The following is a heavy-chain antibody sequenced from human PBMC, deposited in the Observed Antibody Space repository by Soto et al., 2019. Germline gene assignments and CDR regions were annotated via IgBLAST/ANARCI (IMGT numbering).Heavy chain of an antibody. V-gene: IGHV4-38-2*01. Sequence: PLETLSLTCAVSGYSISSGYYWVWIRQTPGKGLEWIGSIHHSEKSYNNPSLRSRVTMSLDTSKNQFSLRLTSVTVADTGVYYCARGGGGSQFLWFGPWGQGILVTVSS. J-gene: IGHJ5*02. CDR1: GYSISSGYY. D-gene: IGHD2-15*01. CDR2: IHHSEKS. CDR3: ARGGGGSQFLWFGP.